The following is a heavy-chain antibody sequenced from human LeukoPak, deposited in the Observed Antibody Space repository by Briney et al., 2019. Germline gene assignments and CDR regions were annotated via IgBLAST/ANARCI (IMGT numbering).Heavy chain of an antibody. CDR1: GGSISSGDYY. Sequence: SETLSLTCTVSGGSISSGDYYWSWIRQPPGKGLEWIRYIYYSGSTYYNPSLKSRVTISVDTSKNQFSLKLSSVTAADTAVYYCASYYYGSGTPGVNWFDPWGQGTLVTVSS. J-gene: IGHJ5*02. CDR3: ASYYYGSGTPGVNWFDP. D-gene: IGHD3-10*01. V-gene: IGHV4-30-4*01. CDR2: IYYSGST.